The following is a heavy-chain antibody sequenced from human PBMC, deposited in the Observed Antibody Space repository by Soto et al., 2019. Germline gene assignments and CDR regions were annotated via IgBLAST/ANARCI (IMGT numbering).Heavy chain of an antibody. CDR1: GAYVNSHY. J-gene: IGHJ2*01. Sequence: QVQLQESGPGLVKPSETLSLTCTVSGAYVNSHYWSWIRQPPGKGLEWIGYVYHSEKTDSSPSLKSRVTISMDTSKNQISLTLTSVTAADTAVYYCARPRGVAPAVWYFDLWGRGTLVTVSS. V-gene: IGHV4-59*08. D-gene: IGHD2-8*01. CDR3: ARPRGVAPAVWYFDL. CDR2: VYHSEKT.